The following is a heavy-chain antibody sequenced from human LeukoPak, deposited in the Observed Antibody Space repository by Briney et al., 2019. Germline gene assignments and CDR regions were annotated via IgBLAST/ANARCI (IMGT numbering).Heavy chain of an antibody. D-gene: IGHD6-6*01. V-gene: IGHV3-30*03. Sequence: GRSLRLSCAASGFTFSSYGMHWVRQAPGKGLEWVALISHDGSNKYYADSVKGRFTISRDNSKNTLYLQMNSLRAEDTAVYYCVSRLVHVFDYWGQGTLVTVSS. CDR1: GFTFSSYG. CDR3: VSRLVHVFDY. CDR2: ISHDGSNK. J-gene: IGHJ4*02.